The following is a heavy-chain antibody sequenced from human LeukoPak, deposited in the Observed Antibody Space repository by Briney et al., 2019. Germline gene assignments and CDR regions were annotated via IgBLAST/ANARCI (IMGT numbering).Heavy chain of an antibody. D-gene: IGHD1-26*01. CDR1: GDSVSSNSAA. V-gene: IGHV6-1*01. CDR2: TYYRSKWYH. J-gene: IGHJ4*02. Sequence: SQTLSLTCAISGDSVSSNSAAWSWIRQSPSRGLEWLGRTYYRSKWYHDYAVSVKSRITFHPDTSKNQFSLQLNSVTPEDTAVYFCARVRVGAFDYWGQGTLVTVSS. CDR3: ARVRVGAFDY.